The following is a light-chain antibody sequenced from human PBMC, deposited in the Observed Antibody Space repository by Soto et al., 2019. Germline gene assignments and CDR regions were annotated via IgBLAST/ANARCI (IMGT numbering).Light chain of an antibody. CDR3: QQYNSLWT. CDR2: DAS. Sequence: DIQMTQSPSTLSASVGDRVTITCRASQSISSWLAWYQQKPGKAPKLLIYDASSLERGVPSRSSGSGSGTEFTLTISSLQPDDFATYDCQQYNSLWTFGQGTKVDIK. J-gene: IGKJ1*01. CDR1: QSISSW. V-gene: IGKV1-5*01.